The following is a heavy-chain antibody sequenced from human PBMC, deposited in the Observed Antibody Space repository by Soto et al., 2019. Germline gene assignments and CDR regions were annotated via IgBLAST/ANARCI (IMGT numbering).Heavy chain of an antibody. V-gene: IGHV2-5*02. CDR1: GFSLTTRGVG. D-gene: IGHD3-16*01. CDR2: IYWDDDK. J-gene: IGHJ5*02. CDR3: ARVPNYYQYDWFGP. Sequence: QITLKESGPTLVKPTQSLTLTCTFSGFSLTTRGVGVGWIRQPPGKALECLALIYWDDDKRSSPSLQSRHSNAKAANKNHEVLKMPNIGPLDTAAHYYARVPNYYQYDWFGPWGQGSQVSVSS.